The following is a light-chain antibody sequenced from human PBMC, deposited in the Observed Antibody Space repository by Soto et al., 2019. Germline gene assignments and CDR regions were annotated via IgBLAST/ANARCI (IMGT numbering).Light chain of an antibody. J-gene: IGLJ1*01. Sequence: QSAIIRPSSVSGSPGQSMSISCTGTSSDVGGYNYVSLYQQHPGNGPKLMIYEVSNRPSGVSNRFSGSKSGNTATLTISGLQAEDEADYYCSSYTSTTTRVFGNGPEVTV. CDR3: SSYTSTTTRV. CDR1: SSDVGGYNY. V-gene: IGLV2-14*03. CDR2: EVS.